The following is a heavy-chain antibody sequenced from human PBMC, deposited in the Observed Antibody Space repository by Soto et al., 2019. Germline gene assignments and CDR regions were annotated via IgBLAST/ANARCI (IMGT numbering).Heavy chain of an antibody. J-gene: IGHJ4*02. CDR3: AKVTQHHDYGDYGY. V-gene: IGHV3-23*01. CDR2: ISGSGGST. Sequence: GGSLRLSCAASGFTFSSYAMSWVRQAPGKGLEWVSAISGSGGSTYYADSVKGRFTISRDNSKNTLYLQMNSLRAEDTAVYYCAKVTQHHDYGDYGYWGQGTLVTVSS. D-gene: IGHD4-17*01. CDR1: GFTFSSYA.